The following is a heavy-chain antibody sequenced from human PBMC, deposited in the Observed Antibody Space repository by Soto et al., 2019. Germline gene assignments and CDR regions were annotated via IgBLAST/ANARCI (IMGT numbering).Heavy chain of an antibody. Sequence: SETLSLTCAVYCGSFSSYYWTWIRQPPGKGLEWIGEINHSGTTYYNPSLNSRVSISVDTSKNQFSLKLTSVTAADTAVYYCASGPGSGWYWFDPWGQGSLVTVSS. J-gene: IGHJ5*02. CDR2: INHSGTT. D-gene: IGHD6-19*01. CDR3: ASGPGSGWYWFDP. CDR1: CGSFSSYY. V-gene: IGHV4-34*01.